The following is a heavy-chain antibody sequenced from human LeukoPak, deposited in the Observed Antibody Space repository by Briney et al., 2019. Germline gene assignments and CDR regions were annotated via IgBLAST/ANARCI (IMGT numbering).Heavy chain of an antibody. V-gene: IGHV3-53*01. CDR2: IYSGGST. D-gene: IGHD5-18*01. CDR1: GFTVSSNY. J-gene: IGHJ4*02. CDR3: ASGIGYSYGYGCFDY. Sequence: PGGSLRLSCAASGFTVSSNYMSWVRQAPGKGLEWVSVIYSGGSTYYADSVKGRFTISRDNSKNTLYLQMNSLRAEDTAVYYCASGIGYSYGYGCFDYWGQGTLVTVSS.